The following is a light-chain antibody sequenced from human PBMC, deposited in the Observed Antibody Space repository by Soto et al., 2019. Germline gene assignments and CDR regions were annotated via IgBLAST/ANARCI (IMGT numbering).Light chain of an antibody. Sequence: DIQMTQSPSSLSASVGDRVTITCRASQSINSYLNWYQQKPGKAPKLLIYAASSFQSGVPSRISGSGSGTDFTLTLNSLQREDFATYYCHQSYSTPRTFGQGTKVEIK. CDR3: HQSYSTPRT. CDR2: AAS. V-gene: IGKV1-39*01. J-gene: IGKJ1*01. CDR1: QSINSY.